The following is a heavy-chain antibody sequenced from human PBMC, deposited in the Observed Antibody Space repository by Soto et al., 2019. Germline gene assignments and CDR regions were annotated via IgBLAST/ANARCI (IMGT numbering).Heavy chain of an antibody. CDR2: ISAYNGNT. Sequence: QVQLVQSGAEVKKPGASVKVSCKASGYTFTSYGISWVRQAPGQGLEWMGWISAYNGNTNYAQKLQSRLTTPTHTSTSTAYMELRSLTSYLTAMYYCTRSNPTMGVWGQGTTGTVSS. D-gene: IGHD2-8*01. CDR3: TRSNPTMGV. J-gene: IGHJ6*02. V-gene: IGHV1-18*01. CDR1: GYTFTSYG.